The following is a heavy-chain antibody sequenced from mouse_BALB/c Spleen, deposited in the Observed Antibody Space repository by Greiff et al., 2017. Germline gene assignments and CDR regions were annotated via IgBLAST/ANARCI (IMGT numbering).Heavy chain of an antibody. CDR1: GFNIQDYY. J-gene: IGHJ4*01. CDR2: IDPENGDT. Sequence: EVQLQQSGAELVRSGASVKLSCTASGFNIQDYYLLWVKQRPEQGLEWIGWIDPENGDTEYAPKFQGKATMTADPSSNTAYLQRSSLTSEDAAVYYCNACPRAYVAMDYWGQGTSVTVSS. D-gene: IGHD1-1*01. CDR3: NACPRAYVAMDY. V-gene: IGHV14-4*02.